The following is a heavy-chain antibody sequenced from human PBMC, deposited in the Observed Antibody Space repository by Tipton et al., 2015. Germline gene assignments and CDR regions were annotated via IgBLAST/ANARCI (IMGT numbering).Heavy chain of an antibody. CDR3: ARPMFRGLRKYYYFYGMDV. V-gene: IGHV1-46*01. CDR1: GGTFSSYA. J-gene: IGHJ6*02. D-gene: IGHD3-10*01. Sequence: QSGPEVKKPGSSVKVSCKASGGTFSSYAISWVRQAPGQGLEWMGIINPLGASTTYAQKFRGRLSVSRNTSTSTVFMELRSLKSEDTAVYYCARPMFRGLRKYYYFYGMDVWGQGTTVTVSS. CDR2: INPLGAST.